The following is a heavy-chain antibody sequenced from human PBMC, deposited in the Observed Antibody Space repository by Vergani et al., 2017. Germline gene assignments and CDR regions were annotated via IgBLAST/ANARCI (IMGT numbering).Heavy chain of an antibody. Sequence: QVQLVQSGAEVKKPGSSVKVSCKASGGTFSSYAISWVRQAPGQGLEWMGRIIPIFGTANYAQKFQGRVTITADESTSTDYMELSSLRSEDTAVYYCARLGISSGWYRMYDPWGQGTLVTVSS. D-gene: IGHD6-19*01. J-gene: IGHJ5*02. V-gene: IGHV1-69*13. CDR1: GGTFSSYA. CDR2: IIPIFGTA. CDR3: ARLGISSGWYRMYDP.